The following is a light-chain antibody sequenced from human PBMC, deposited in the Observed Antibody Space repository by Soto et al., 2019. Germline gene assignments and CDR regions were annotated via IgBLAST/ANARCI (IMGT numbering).Light chain of an antibody. J-gene: IGKJ1*01. CDR2: GAS. Sequence: EIVMTQSPATLSVSPGERATLSCRASQGVFSNLAWYQQKPGQAPRLLIYGASTRATGVPARFSGSGSGTEFTLTISSLQSEDFAVYYCQQYGDSPRVFGQGTKVEIK. CDR1: QGVFSN. V-gene: IGKV3-15*01. CDR3: QQYGDSPRV.